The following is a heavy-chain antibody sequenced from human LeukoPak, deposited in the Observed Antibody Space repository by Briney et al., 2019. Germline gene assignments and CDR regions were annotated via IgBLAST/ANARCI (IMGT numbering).Heavy chain of an antibody. Sequence: GGSLRLSCAASGFTVSSNYMSWVRQAPGKGLEWVSVIYSGGSTYYADSVKGRFTISRDNSKNTLYLQMNSLRAEDTAVYYCARGYCSSTSCSSGYYYGMDVWDQGTTVTVSS. V-gene: IGHV3-66*01. CDR1: GFTVSSNY. D-gene: IGHD2-2*01. CDR3: ARGYCSSTSCSSGYYYGMDV. CDR2: IYSGGST. J-gene: IGHJ6*02.